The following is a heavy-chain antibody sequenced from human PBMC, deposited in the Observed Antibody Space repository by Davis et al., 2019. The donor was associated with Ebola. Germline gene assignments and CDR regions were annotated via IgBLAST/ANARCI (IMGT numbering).Heavy chain of an antibody. V-gene: IGHV3-30-3*01. D-gene: IGHD2-2*02. J-gene: IGHJ5*02. CDR2: ISYDGSNK. CDR1: GFTFSSYA. Sequence: PGGSLRLSCAASGFTFSSYAMHWVRQAPGKGLEWVAVISYDGSNKYYADSVKGRFTISRDNSKNTLYLQMNSLRAEDTAVYYCARSHQKLGYCSSTSCYTGWFDPWGQGTLVTVSS. CDR3: ARSHQKLGYCSSTSCYTGWFDP.